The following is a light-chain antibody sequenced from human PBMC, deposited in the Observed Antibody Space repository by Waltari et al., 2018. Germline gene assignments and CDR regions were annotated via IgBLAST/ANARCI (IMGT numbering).Light chain of an antibody. CDR3: GTWDTDLSVV. J-gene: IGLJ2*01. V-gene: IGLV1-51*01. CDR1: GSNIGNNF. Sequence: QSVLTQPPSVSAAPGQQVTISCSGTGSNIGNNFVSWYQQLPGTAPKLLIYDNNNRPSGIPDRFSGSKSGTSATLGITGRQTGDEADYYCGTWDTDLSVVFGGGTKLTVL. CDR2: DNN.